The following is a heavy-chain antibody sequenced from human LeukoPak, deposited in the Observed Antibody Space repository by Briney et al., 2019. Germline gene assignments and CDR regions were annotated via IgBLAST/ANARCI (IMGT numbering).Heavy chain of an antibody. CDR2: IYYSGST. J-gene: IGHJ4*02. CDR3: ARGLDWSGYYL. D-gene: IGHD3-3*01. V-gene: IGHV4-59*08. Sequence: SETLSLTCTVSGGSISSYYWSWIRQPPGKGLEWIGYIYYSGSTYYNPSLKSRVTISVDTSKNQFSLKLSSVTAADTAVYYCARGLDWSGYYLWGQGTLVTVSS. CDR1: GGSISSYY.